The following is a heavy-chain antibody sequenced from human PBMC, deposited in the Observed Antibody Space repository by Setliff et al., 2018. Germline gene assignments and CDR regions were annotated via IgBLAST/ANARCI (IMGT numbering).Heavy chain of an antibody. Sequence: SETLSLTCSVSGDSIFDNYWSWTRQSPGRGLAWIAYISYTGSTNYNPSLKSRVTISLDTSKNHFSLNLRSVTAADTAVYYCARLSPYNTGPPFDYWGQGTLVTVSS. J-gene: IGHJ4*02. V-gene: IGHV4-59*08. CDR2: ISYTGST. CDR3: ARLSPYNTGPPFDY. CDR1: GDSIFDNY. D-gene: IGHD2-8*02.